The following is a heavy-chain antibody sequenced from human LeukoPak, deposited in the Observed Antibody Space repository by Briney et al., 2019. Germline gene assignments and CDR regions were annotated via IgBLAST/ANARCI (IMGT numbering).Heavy chain of an antibody. J-gene: IGHJ6*03. CDR1: GFTFSSYS. V-gene: IGHV3-21*01. Sequence: GGSLRLSCAASGFTFSSYSMNWVRQAPGQGLEWVSSISSSSSYIYYADSVKGRFTISRDNAKNSLYLQMNSLRAEDTAVYYCARDPRYSSSWVLNYYYYYMDVWGKGTTVTVSS. CDR2: ISSSSSYI. D-gene: IGHD6-13*01. CDR3: ARDPRYSSSWVLNYYYYYMDV.